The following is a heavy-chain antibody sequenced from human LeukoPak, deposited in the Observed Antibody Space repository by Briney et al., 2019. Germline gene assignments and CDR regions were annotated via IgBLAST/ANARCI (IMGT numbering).Heavy chain of an antibody. J-gene: IGHJ4*02. CDR1: GFTFSSYS. CDR3: AKGVYYYGSGSYYKGGYFDY. D-gene: IGHD3-10*01. V-gene: IGHV3-21*04. CDR2: ISSSSSYI. Sequence: PGGSLRLSCAASGFTFSSYSMNWVRQAPGKGLEWVSSISSSSSYIYYADSVKGRFTISRDNSKNTLYLQMNSLRAEDTAVYYCAKGVYYYGSGSYYKGGYFDYWGQGTLVTVSS.